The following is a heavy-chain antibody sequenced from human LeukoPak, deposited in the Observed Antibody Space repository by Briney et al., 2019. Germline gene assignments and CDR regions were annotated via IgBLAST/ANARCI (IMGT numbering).Heavy chain of an antibody. V-gene: IGHV3-23*01. D-gene: IGHD2-15*01. CDR1: GFTFSSSA. CDR2: IGGSGAGT. Sequence: GGSLRLSCAASGFTFSSSAMSWVRQAPGKGLEWVSGIGGSGAGTYYAVSVKGRFTISRDNSKRTLFLQMNSLRAEDTAVYHCAQHLGYCSSGTCYFTYWGQGTLVTVSS. J-gene: IGHJ4*02. CDR3: AQHLGYCSSGTCYFTY.